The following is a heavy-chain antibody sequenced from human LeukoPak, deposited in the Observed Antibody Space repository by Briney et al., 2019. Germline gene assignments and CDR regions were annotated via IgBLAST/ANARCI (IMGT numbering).Heavy chain of an antibody. CDR2: IKSKTDGGTT. CDR1: GFTFSNAC. Sequence: PGGSLRLSCAASGFTFSNACMSWVRQAPGKGLEWVGHIKSKTDGGTTDFAAPVKGRFTISRDDSEHTLFLQMNSLKTEDTAVYYCTTGTWIQLWLPDYWGQGTLVTVSS. CDR3: TTGTWIQLWLPDY. V-gene: IGHV3-15*01. J-gene: IGHJ4*02. D-gene: IGHD5-18*01.